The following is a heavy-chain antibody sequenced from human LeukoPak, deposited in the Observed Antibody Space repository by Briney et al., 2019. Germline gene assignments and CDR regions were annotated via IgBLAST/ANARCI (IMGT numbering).Heavy chain of an antibody. Sequence: GGSLRLSCAASGFTFSSYAMSWVRQAPGKGLEWVSAISGSGGSTYYADSVKGRFTISRDNSKNTLYLQMNSLRAEDTAVYYCAKPVAPAAPYYYYGMDVWGQGTTVTVSS. D-gene: IGHD2-15*01. CDR1: GFTFSSYA. CDR2: ISGSGGST. J-gene: IGHJ6*02. CDR3: AKPVAPAAPYYYYGMDV. V-gene: IGHV3-23*01.